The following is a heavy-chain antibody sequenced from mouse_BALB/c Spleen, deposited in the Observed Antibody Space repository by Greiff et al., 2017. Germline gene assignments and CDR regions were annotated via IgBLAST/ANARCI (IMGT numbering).Heavy chain of an antibody. Sequence: VQLQQSGAELVKPGASVKLSCKASGYTFTSYWMHWVKQRPGQGLEWIGEINPSNGRTNYNEKFKSKATLTVDKSSSTAYMQLSSLTSEDSAVYYCARLDYGSSPFDYWGQGTTLTVSS. D-gene: IGHD1-1*01. CDR2: INPSNGRT. V-gene: IGHV1S81*02. CDR1: GYTFTSYW. J-gene: IGHJ2*01. CDR3: ARLDYGSSPFDY.